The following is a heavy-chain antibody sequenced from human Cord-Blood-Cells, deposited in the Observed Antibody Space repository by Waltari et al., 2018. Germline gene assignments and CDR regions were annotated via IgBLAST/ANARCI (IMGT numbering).Heavy chain of an antibody. CDR2: INHSGST. D-gene: IGHD1-26*01. V-gene: IGHV4-34*01. Sequence: QVQLQQWGAGLLKPSETLSITCAVYGGSFSGYYWSWSRQPPGKGLEWIGEINHSGSTNYNPSLKSRVTISVDTSKNQFSLKLSSVTAADTAVYYCARGGELEYFQHWGQGTLVTVSS. CDR3: ARGGELEYFQH. J-gene: IGHJ1*01. CDR1: GGSFSGYY.